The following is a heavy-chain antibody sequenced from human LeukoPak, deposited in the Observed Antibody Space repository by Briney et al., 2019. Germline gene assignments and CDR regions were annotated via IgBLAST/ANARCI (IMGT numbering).Heavy chain of an antibody. CDR1: GFTVSSNY. CDR2: IYSGGST. J-gene: IGHJ2*01. Sequence: GGSLRLSCAASGFTVSSNYMSWVRQAPGKGLEWVSVIYSGGSTYYADSVKGRFTISRDNSKNTLYLQMNSLRAEDTAVYYCARDRYDFWSGQGYFDLWGRGTLVTVSS. CDR3: ARDRYDFWSGQGYFDL. D-gene: IGHD3-3*01. V-gene: IGHV3-53*01.